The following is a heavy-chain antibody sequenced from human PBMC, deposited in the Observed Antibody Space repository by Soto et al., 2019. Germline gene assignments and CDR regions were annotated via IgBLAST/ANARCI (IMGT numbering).Heavy chain of an antibody. V-gene: IGHV1-18*01. CDR1: SYTFTSYG. D-gene: IGHD2-2*01. CDR2: ISPYNGNT. J-gene: IGHJ4*02. Sequence: QGQLVQSGAEVKKPGASVKVSCKASSYTFTSYGFAWVRQAPGQGLEWMGWISPYNGNTKYAQNLQGRVTMTTDTSTSTAYMELRSLRSDDTAVYYCARERLVEPTGGYFDYWGQGTLVTVSS. CDR3: ARERLVEPTGGYFDY.